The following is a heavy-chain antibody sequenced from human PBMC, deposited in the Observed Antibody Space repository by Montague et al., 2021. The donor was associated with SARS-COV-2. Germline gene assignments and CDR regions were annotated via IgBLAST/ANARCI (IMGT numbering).Heavy chain of an antibody. D-gene: IGHD6-13*01. V-gene: IGHV3-7*01. Sequence: SLRLSCAASGFTFSSYWMSWVRQAPGKGLEWVANIKQDGSEKYYVDSVKGRFTISRDNAKNSLYLQLNSLRAEDTAVYYCARVPRSSWYFDYWGQGTLVTVSS. CDR2: IKQDGSEK. J-gene: IGHJ4*02. CDR3: ARVPRSSWYFDY. CDR1: GFTFSSYW.